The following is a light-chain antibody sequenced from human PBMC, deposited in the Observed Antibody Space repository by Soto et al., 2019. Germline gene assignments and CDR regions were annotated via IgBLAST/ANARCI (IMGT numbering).Light chain of an antibody. CDR2: AAS. J-gene: IGKJ4*01. Sequence: DIQLTQSPSSLSASVGDTLTITCRAGQTVNNYLNWYQHKPGEVPKLLIYAASSLQSGVPSRFSGSGFGTDFTLTISSLQPEDVGTYYCQKYNSAPFTFGGGTKVDIK. CDR3: QKYNSAPFT. CDR1: QTVNNY. V-gene: IGKV1-27*01.